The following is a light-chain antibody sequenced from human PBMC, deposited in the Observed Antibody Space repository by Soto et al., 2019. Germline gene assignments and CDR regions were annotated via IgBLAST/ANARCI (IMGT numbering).Light chain of an antibody. CDR2: EVS. V-gene: IGKV2-29*01. CDR3: QQRSTWPLT. Sequence: DVVMTQTPLSLSVAPGQPASISCKSSQSLLHITGETFLFWYLQKPGQSPQLLIYEVSTRVSGVPDRFSGSGSGTDFTLSISSLEPEDFAVYYCQQRSTWPLTFGGGTKVEIK. J-gene: IGKJ4*01. CDR1: QSLLHITGETF.